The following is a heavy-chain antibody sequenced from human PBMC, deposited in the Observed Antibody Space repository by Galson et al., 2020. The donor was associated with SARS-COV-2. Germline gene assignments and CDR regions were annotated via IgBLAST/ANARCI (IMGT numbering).Heavy chain of an antibody. CDR3: TSDPIVVGSAASQYYYMDV. CDR1: GFTFSNAW. CDR2: IKSKTDGGTT. Sequence: GESLKISCAASGFTFSNAWMSWVRQAPGKGLEWVGRIKSKTDGGTTYYAAPVKGRFTISRDDSKNTLYLQMNSLKTEDTAVYYCTSDPIVVGSAASQYYYMDVWGKGTPVPVSS. D-gene: IGHD2-2*01. V-gene: IGHV3-15*01. J-gene: IGHJ6*03.